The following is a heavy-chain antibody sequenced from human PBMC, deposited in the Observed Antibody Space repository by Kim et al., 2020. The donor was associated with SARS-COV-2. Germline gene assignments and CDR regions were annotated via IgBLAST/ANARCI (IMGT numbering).Heavy chain of an antibody. CDR1: GGSISSSSYY. Sequence: SETLSPTCTVSGGSISSSSYYWGWIRQPPGKGLEWIGSIYYSGSTYYNPSLKSRVTISVDTSKNQFSLKLSSVTSADTAVYYCARRNDYYYGMDVWGQGTTVTVSS. CDR2: IYYSGST. J-gene: IGHJ6*02. V-gene: IGHV4-39*01. CDR3: ARRNDYYYGMDV.